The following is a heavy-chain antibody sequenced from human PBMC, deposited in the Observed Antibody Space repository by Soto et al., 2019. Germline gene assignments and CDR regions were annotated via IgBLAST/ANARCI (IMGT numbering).Heavy chain of an antibody. V-gene: IGHV1-69*01. CDR1: GGTFSSYA. D-gene: IGHD6-6*01. CDR3: ARVKSSSYEIYYYGMDV. Sequence: QVQLVQSGAEVKKPGSSVKVSCKASGGTFSSYAISWVRQAPGQGLEWMGGIIPIFGTANYAQKFQGRVTITADESTRTAYMERSSLRSEDNAVYYCARVKSSSYEIYYYGMDVWGPGTTVTVSS. J-gene: IGHJ6*02. CDR2: IIPIFGTA.